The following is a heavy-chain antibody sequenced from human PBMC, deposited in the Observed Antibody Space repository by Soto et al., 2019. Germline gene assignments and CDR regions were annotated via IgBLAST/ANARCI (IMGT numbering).Heavy chain of an antibody. CDR3: ARDQPGYSYGYGLGY. J-gene: IGHJ4*02. Sequence: SLRLSCAASGFTFSSYSMNWVRQAPGKGLEWVSSISSSSSYIYYADSVKGRFTISRDNAKNSLYLQMNSLRAEDTAVYYCARDQPGYSYGYGLGYWGQGTLVTSPQ. D-gene: IGHD5-18*01. CDR2: ISSSSSYI. V-gene: IGHV3-21*01. CDR1: GFTFSSYS.